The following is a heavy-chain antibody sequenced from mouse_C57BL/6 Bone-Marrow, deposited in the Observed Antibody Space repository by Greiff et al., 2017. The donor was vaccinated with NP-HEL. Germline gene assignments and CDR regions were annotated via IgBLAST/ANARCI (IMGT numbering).Heavy chain of an antibody. CDR3: TRDANYLFAY. CDR1: GYTFTDYE. J-gene: IGHJ3*01. CDR2: IDPETGGT. Sequence: VQLQQSGAELVRPGASVTLSCKASGYTFTDYEMHWVKQTPVHGLEWIGAIDPETGGTAYNQKFKGKAILTADKSSSTAYMELRRLTSEDSAVYYCTRDANYLFAYWGQGTLVTVSA. D-gene: IGHD2-1*01. V-gene: IGHV1-15*01.